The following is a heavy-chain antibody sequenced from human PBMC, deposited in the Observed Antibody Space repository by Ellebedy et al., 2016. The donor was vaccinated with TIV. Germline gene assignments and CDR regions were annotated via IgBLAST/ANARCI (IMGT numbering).Heavy chain of an antibody. CDR1: GGSFSGYY. J-gene: IGHJ3*02. Sequence: SETLSLXXAVYGGSFSGYYWSWIRQPPGKGLEWIGEITHSGSTKYSPSLKSRVTISIDTSKNQFSLKLSSVTATDTAVYYCARNLGIFLAFDIWGQGTMVTVSS. CDR3: ARNLGIFLAFDI. D-gene: IGHD3-3*01. V-gene: IGHV4-34*01. CDR2: ITHSGST.